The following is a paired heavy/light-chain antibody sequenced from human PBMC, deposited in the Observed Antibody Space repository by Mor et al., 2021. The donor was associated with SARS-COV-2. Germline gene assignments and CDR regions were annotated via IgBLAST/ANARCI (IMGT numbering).Light chain of an antibody. CDR1: QSLLHSNGYTY. CDR2: LAS. Sequence: DIVMTQSPLSLPVTPGEPASISCRSSQSLLHSNGYTYLDWYLQKPGQSPQLLIYLASIRASGVPDRFSGSGSGTDFTLKISRVEAADVGVYYCMQALQAPPTFGQGTKLEIK. V-gene: IGKV2-28*01. J-gene: IGKJ2*01. CDR3: MQALQAPPT.
Heavy chain of an antibody. CDR3: ARDQYGSGSYYIRWGWFDP. CDR2: INWNGDSR. D-gene: IGHD3-10*01. V-gene: IGHV3-20*04. J-gene: IGHJ5*02. CDR1: GFRFEDFG. Sequence: EVELVESGGNMVRPGGSLRLSCAVSGFRFEDFGMSWVRQAPGKGLEWVSGINWNGDSRRYADSVRGRFTISRDNAKNSLYLQLNSLRPEDTAFYYCARDQYGSGSYYIRWGWFDPWGQGTLVTVSS.